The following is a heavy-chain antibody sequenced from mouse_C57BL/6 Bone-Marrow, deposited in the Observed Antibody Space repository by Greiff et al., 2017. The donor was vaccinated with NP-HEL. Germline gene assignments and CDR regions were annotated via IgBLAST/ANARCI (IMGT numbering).Heavy chain of an antibody. CDR2: IWWDDDK. CDR1: GFSLSTFGMG. D-gene: IGHD1-1*01. J-gene: IGHJ4*01. Sequence: QVTLKECGPGILQPSQTLSLTCSFSGFSLSTFGMGVGWVRQPSGKGLEWLAHIWWDDDKSYNPALKSRLTISKDTSKNQVFLKIANVDTADTATYYCARITTAVGGYAMDYWGQGTSVTVSS. CDR3: ARITTAVGGYAMDY. V-gene: IGHV8-8*01.